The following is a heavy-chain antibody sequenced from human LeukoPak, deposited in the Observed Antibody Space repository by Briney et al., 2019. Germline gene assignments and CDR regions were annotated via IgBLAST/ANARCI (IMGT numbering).Heavy chain of an antibody. CDR3: ARDHDILTGYSDY. D-gene: IGHD3-9*01. J-gene: IGHJ4*02. CDR1: GGSISSYY. V-gene: IGHV4-59*12. Sequence: SETLSLTCNVSGGSISSYYWSWIRQSPGKGLEWIGYVYDNGNTNYNPSVKSRVTISVDTSKNQFSLKLSSVTAADTAVYYCARDHDILTGYSDYWGQGTLVTVSS. CDR2: VYDNGNT.